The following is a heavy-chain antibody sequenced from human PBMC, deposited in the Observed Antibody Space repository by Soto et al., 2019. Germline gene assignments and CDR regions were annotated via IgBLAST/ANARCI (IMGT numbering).Heavy chain of an antibody. V-gene: IGHV4-59*12. CDR3: ARALAHIVVVPAADRYYYYMDV. CDR1: GGSISSYY. J-gene: IGHJ6*03. CDR2: IYYSGST. D-gene: IGHD2-2*01. Sequence: SETLSLTCTVSGGSISSYYWSWIRQPPGKGLEWIGYIYYSGSTNYNPSLKSRVTISVDTSKNQFSLKLSSVTAADTAVYYCARALAHIVVVPAADRYYYYMDVWGKGTTVTVSS.